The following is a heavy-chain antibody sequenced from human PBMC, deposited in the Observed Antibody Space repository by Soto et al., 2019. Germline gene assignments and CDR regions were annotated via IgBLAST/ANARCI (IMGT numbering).Heavy chain of an antibody. CDR3: ARVSVTTVNTFDY. D-gene: IGHD4-17*01. J-gene: IGHJ4*02. CDR1: GGSFSGYY. CDR2: INHSGST. V-gene: IGHV4-34*01. Sequence: PSETLSLTCAVYGGSFSGYYWSWIRQPPGKGLEWIGEINHSGSTNYNPSLKSRVTISVDTSKNQFSLKLSSVTAADTAVYYCARVSVTTVNTFDYWGQGTMVTVYS.